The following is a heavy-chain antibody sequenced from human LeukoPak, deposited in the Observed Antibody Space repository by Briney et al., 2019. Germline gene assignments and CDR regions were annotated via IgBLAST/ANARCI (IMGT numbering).Heavy chain of an antibody. Sequence: GGSLRLSYAASGFTFSSYAMSWVRQAPGKGLGWVSAISGSGGSTYYADSVKGRFTISRDNSKNTLYLQMNNLRAEDTAVYYCAKNLNGGNTHSDYWGQGTLVTVSS. J-gene: IGHJ4*02. CDR2: ISGSGGST. V-gene: IGHV3-23*01. CDR1: GFTFSSYA. CDR3: AKNLNGGNTHSDY. D-gene: IGHD4-23*01.